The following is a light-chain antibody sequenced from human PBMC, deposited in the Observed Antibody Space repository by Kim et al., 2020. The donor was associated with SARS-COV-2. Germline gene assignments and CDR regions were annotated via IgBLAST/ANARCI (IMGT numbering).Light chain of an antibody. CDR3: QKYNGAPWT. J-gene: IGKJ1*01. Sequence: ASVGDRVPIRCRASQCISHDLAWYQQKPGKVPKLLIFSASALHSGVPSRFSGSGSGTDFTLTISSLQPEDVATDYCQKYNGAPWTFGQGTKVDIK. CDR1: QCISHD. CDR2: SAS. V-gene: IGKV1-27*01.